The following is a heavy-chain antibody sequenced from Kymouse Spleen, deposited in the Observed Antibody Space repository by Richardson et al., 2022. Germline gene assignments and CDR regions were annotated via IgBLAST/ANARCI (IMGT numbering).Heavy chain of an antibody. D-gene: IGHD6-19*01. J-gene: IGHJ4*02. CDR2: IYSCGST. V-gene: IGHV3-66*03. Sequence: EVQLVESGGGLIQPGGSLRLSCAASGFTVSSNYMSWVRQAPGKGLEWVSVIYSCGSTYYADSVKGRFTISRDNSKNTLYLQMNSLRAEDTAVYYCARVKGVAGTFHFDYWGQGTLVTVSS. CDR1: GFTVSSNY. CDR3: ARVKGVAGTFHFDY.